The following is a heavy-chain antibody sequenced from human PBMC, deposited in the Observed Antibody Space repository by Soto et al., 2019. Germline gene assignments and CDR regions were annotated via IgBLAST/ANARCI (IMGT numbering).Heavy chain of an antibody. Sequence: GESLKISCKGSGYSFTSYWMSWVRQMPGKGLEWMGRIDPSDSYTNYSPSFQGHVTISADKSISTAYLQWSSLKASDTAIYYCDRFGNYGMYVWGQGTTVTVSS. CDR3: DRFGNYGMYV. V-gene: IGHV5-10-1*01. CDR1: GYSFTSYW. CDR2: IDPSDSYT. D-gene: IGHD3-16*01. J-gene: IGHJ6*02.